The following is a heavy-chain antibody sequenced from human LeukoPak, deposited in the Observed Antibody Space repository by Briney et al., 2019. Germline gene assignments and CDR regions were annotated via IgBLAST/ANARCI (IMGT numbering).Heavy chain of an antibody. CDR3: ARDESSTRYNWFDP. D-gene: IGHD2-2*01. CDR2: ISESGRDK. V-gene: IGHV3-48*03. J-gene: IGHJ5*02. CDR1: GFTLSSYE. Sequence: GGSLRLSCAASGFTLSSYEMHWVRQAPGKGLEWVSHISESGRDKYYADSVRGRFTISRDNAKNLLYLQMNSLRADDTAVYYCARDESSTRYNWFDPWGQGTLVTVSS.